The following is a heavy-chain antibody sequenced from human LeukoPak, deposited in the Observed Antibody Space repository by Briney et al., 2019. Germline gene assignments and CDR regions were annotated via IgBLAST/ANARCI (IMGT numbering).Heavy chain of an antibody. J-gene: IGHJ4*02. CDR2: IYYSGST. D-gene: IGHD3-10*01. Sequence: PSETLSLTCTVSGGSISSGDYYWSWIRQPPGKGLEWIGYIYYSGSTYYNPSLKSRVTISVGTSKNQFSLKLSSVTAADTAVYYCARDINYGSGSYSGYWGQGTLVTVSS. CDR1: GGSISSGDYY. CDR3: ARDINYGSGSYSGY. V-gene: IGHV4-30-4*01.